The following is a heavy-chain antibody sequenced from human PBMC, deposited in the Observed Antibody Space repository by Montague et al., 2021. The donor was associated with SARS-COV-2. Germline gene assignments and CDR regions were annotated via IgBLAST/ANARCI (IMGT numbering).Heavy chain of an antibody. J-gene: IGHJ6*02. CDR3: ARFETSKFYSSGMDV. D-gene: IGHD2-15*01. Sequence: SLRLSCAASGFTFSSISMNWVRQAPGKRLEWVSSISSESAYIVYAESVRGRFTISRDNAQNLLYLQMNSLRAEGTAVYCCARFETSKFYSSGMDVWGQGTTVTVSS. CDR2: ISSESAYI. CDR1: GFTFSSIS. V-gene: IGHV3-21*01.